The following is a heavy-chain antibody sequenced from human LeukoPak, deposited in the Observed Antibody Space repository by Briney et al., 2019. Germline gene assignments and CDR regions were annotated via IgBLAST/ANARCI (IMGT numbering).Heavy chain of an antibody. J-gene: IGHJ4*02. D-gene: IGHD3-10*01. CDR1: GFTFSNYW. V-gene: IGHV3-7*01. CDR2: IKQDGSEK. Sequence: GGSLRLSCAASGFTFSNYWMSWVRQAPGKGLEWVANIKQDGSEKYYVDSVKGRFTISRDNAKNSLYLQMNSPRAEDTAVYYCVRGGFSLDYWGQGTLVTVSS. CDR3: VRGGFSLDY.